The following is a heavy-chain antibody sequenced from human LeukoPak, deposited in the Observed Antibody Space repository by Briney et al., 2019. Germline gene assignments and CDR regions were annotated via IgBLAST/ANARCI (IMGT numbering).Heavy chain of an antibody. D-gene: IGHD4-17*01. J-gene: IGHJ4*02. CDR1: GYSFTSYW. CDR3: ARLSFGDYGY. CDR2: IYPGDSDT. V-gene: IGHV5-51*01. Sequence: GESLQISCQGSGYSFTSYWIGRVRQMPGKGLEWMGIIYPGDSDTKYSPSFQGQVTISADKSISTAYLQWTSLKASDTAMYYCARLSFGDYGYWGQGTLVTVSS.